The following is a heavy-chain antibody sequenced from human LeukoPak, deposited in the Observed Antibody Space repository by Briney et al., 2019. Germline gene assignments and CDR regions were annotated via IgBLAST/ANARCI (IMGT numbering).Heavy chain of an antibody. V-gene: IGHV6-1*01. J-gene: IGHJ4*02. Sequence: SQTLSLTCAISGDSVSSNSAAWNWIRQSPSRGLEWLGRTYYRSKWYNDYAVSVKSRITINPDTSKNQFSMQLNSVTPEDTAVYYCARALRYSSGWALDYWGQGTLVTVSS. CDR1: GDSVSSNSAA. CDR2: TYYRSKWYN. D-gene: IGHD6-19*01. CDR3: ARALRYSSGWALDY.